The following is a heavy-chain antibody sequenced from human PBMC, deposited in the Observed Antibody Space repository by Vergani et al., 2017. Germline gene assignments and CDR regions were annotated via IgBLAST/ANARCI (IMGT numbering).Heavy chain of an antibody. J-gene: IGHJ5*02. CDR1: GFTFSSYA. CDR2: ISYDGSNK. V-gene: IGHV3-30-3*01. CDR3: ARDGTMVRGPSRRTYNWFDP. Sequence: QVQLVESGGGVVQPGRSLRLSCAASGFTFSSYAMHWVRQAPGKGLEWVAVISYDGSNKYYADSVKGRFTISRDNSKNTLYLQMNSLRAEDTAVYYCARDGTMVRGPSRRTYNWFDPWGQGTLVTVSS. D-gene: IGHD3-10*01.